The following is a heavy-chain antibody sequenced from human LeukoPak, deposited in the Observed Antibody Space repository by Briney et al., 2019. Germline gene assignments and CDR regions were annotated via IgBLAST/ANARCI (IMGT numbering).Heavy chain of an antibody. V-gene: IGHV3-33*01. D-gene: IGHD6-19*01. CDR2: IWYDGSNK. J-gene: IGHJ5*02. CDR1: GFTFSSNG. Sequence: GGSLRLSCAASGFTFSSNGMHWVRQALGKGLEWVAVIWYDGSNKYYADSVKGRFTISRDNPKNTLYLQMDSLRAEDTAVYYCARDVGRSGLSSWGQGILVTVSS. CDR3: ARDVGRSGLSS.